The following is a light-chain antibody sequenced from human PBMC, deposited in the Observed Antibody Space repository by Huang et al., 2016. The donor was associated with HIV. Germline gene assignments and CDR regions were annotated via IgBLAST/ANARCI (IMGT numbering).Light chain of an antibody. J-gene: IGKJ5*01. Sequence: EIVLTQPPATLSLSPGERATHSCRASQSISNFLAWYQQKPGQAPRLLIYDASNRATGIPARFSGSGSGTDFTLTISSLEPEDFAVYYCQQRSNWLITVGQGTRLEIK. CDR1: QSISNF. CDR3: QQRSNWLIT. V-gene: IGKV3-11*01. CDR2: DAS.